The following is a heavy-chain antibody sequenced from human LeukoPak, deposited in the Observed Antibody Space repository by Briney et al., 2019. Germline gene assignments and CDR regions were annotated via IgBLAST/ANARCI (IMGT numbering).Heavy chain of an antibody. CDR3: ARDRGHYSSSWYTWFDP. Sequence: SETLSLTCTVSGGSISSRTYFWGWIRQPPGGSLEWIGSMYYTGDTYYNPSLNSRVAMSIDTSNNQFSLKLSSLTAADTAVYYCARDRGHYSSSWYTWFDPWGQGILVTVFS. CDR1: GGSISSRTYF. D-gene: IGHD6-13*01. J-gene: IGHJ5*02. V-gene: IGHV4-39*07. CDR2: MYYTGDT.